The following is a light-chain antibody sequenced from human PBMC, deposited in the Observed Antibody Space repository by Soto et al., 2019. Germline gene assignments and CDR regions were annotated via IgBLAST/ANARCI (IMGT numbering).Light chain of an antibody. Sequence: QSALTQPPSASGSPGQSVTISCTGTSSDDGGYNYVSWYQQHPGKAPKLMIYEVTKRPSGVPDRFSGSKSGNTASLTVSGLQADDEADYYCSSYAGSNNFFGGGTKLTVL. CDR2: EVT. V-gene: IGLV2-8*01. J-gene: IGLJ2*01. CDR1: SSDDGGYNY. CDR3: SSYAGSNNF.